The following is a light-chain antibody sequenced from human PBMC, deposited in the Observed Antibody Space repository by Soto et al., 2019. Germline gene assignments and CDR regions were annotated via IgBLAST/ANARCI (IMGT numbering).Light chain of an antibody. CDR2: GAS. Sequence: DIVLTQSPATLSLSPGERATLTCRASQSVSSFLAWYQQKPGQAPRLLIYGASIRATGIPARFSGSGSGTDFTLTISSLGPEDFAVYYCQQRSNWPPWTLGQGTKVDIK. CDR3: QQRSNWPPWT. V-gene: IGKV3-11*01. J-gene: IGKJ1*01. CDR1: QSVSSF.